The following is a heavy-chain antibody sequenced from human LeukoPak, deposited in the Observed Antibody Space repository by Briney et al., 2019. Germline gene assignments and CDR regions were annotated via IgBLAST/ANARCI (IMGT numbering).Heavy chain of an antibody. Sequence: PSGTLSLTCTVSGGSISSSSYYWGWIRQPPGKGLEWIGSIYYSGSTYYNPSLKSRVTISVDTSKNQFSLKLSSVTAADTAVYYCARHLRLLMVYAAWGQGTLVTVSS. J-gene: IGHJ5*02. D-gene: IGHD2-8*01. CDR1: GGSISSSSYY. CDR3: ARHLRLLMVYAA. CDR2: IYYSGST. V-gene: IGHV4-39*01.